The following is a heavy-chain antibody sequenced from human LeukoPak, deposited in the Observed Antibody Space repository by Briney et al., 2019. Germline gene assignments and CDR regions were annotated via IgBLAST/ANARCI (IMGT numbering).Heavy chain of an antibody. Sequence: GGSLRLSCAAAGFTVSTSAMSWVRQAPGKGLEWVSGISGSGGGTYYADSVKGRFTISRDNSKNTLYLQMNSLRAEDTALYYCATQNDFYCSGGSCYVLDPDAFDMWGQGTMVTVSS. J-gene: IGHJ3*02. CDR1: GFTVSTSA. CDR2: ISGSGGGT. CDR3: ATQNDFYCSGGSCYVLDPDAFDM. V-gene: IGHV3-23*01. D-gene: IGHD2-15*01.